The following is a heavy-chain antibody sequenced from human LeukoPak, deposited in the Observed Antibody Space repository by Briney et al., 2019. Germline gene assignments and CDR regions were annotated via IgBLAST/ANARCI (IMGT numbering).Heavy chain of an antibody. CDR2: IKPDGSGK. CDR3: ARCAVAAAGDY. CDR1: GLTFSSYW. Sequence: PGGSLRLSCAVSGLTFSSYWMSWVRQAPGKGPEWVANIKPDGSGKYYVDSVKGRFTISRDNAENSLFLHMNSLRAEDTAVYYCARCAVAAAGDYWGRGTLVTVSS. J-gene: IGHJ4*02. V-gene: IGHV3-7*01. D-gene: IGHD6-13*01.